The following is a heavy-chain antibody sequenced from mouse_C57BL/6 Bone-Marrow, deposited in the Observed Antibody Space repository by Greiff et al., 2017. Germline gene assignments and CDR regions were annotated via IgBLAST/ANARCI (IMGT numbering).Heavy chain of an antibody. CDR1: GFSLTSYG. J-gene: IGHJ4*01. CDR3: ARIPTVLPFYYAMDY. V-gene: IGHV2-2*01. CDR2: IWSGGST. D-gene: IGHD1-1*01. Sequence: QVQLQQSGPGLVQPSQSLSITCTVSGFSLTSYGVHWVRQSPGKGLAWLGVIWSGGSTDYNAAFISRLSLSKDNSKSQFFFKMNSLQADDTSIYYCARIPTVLPFYYAMDYWGQGTSVPVSS.